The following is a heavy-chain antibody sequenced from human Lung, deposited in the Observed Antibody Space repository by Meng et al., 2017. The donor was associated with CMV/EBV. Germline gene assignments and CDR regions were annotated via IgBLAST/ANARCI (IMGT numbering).Heavy chain of an antibody. D-gene: IGHD4-17*01. CDR1: GFTFSSYG. V-gene: IGHV3-30*02. CDR2: IRYDGSNK. CDR3: AKDWVDYGDYAGPDY. Sequence: SCAASGFTFSSYGMHWVRQAPGKGLEWVAFIRYDGSNKYYADSVKGRFTISRDNSKNTLYLQMNSLRAEDTAVYYCAKDWVDYGDYAGPDYWGTGKLV. J-gene: IGHJ4*02.